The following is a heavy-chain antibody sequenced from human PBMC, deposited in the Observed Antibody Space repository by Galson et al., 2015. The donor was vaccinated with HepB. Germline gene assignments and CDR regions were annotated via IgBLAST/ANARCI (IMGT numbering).Heavy chain of an antibody. V-gene: IGHV4-30-2*01. D-gene: IGHD4-23*01. Sequence: TLSLTCVVSGGSISRGGYSWSWIRQPPGKGLEWIGYIYHSGSTFYNPSLKSRVTISLDRSKNQLSLNLTSVTAADTAVYYCARVSTVVDSWGQGTLVTVSS. CDR1: GGSISRGGYS. CDR2: IYHSGST. J-gene: IGHJ4*02. CDR3: ARVSTVVDS.